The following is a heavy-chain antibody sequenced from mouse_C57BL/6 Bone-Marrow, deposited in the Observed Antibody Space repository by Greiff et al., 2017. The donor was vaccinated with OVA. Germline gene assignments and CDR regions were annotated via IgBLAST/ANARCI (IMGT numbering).Heavy chain of an antibody. Sequence: EVHLVESGGGLVKPGGSLKLSCAASGFTFSDYGMHWVRQAPEKGLEWVAYISSGSSTIYYADTVKGRFTISRDNAKNTLFRQMTSLRSEDTAMYYCAMPYDYDGDYGYAWFAYWGQGTLVTVSA. D-gene: IGHD2-4*01. CDR1: GFTFSDYG. J-gene: IGHJ3*01. V-gene: IGHV5-17*01. CDR2: ISSGSSTI. CDR3: AMPYDYDGDYGYAWFAY.